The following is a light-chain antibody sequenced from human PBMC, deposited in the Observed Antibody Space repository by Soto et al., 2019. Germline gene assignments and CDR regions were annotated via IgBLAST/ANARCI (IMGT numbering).Light chain of an antibody. CDR1: QSISTY. V-gene: IGKV1-39*01. CDR2: AAS. Sequence: DIQMTQSPSSLSASVGDRVTITCRASQSISTYLIWYQQKPGKAPKLLIYAASGLPSGVPSRFSGSGSGTDFTLTISSLQPEDFATYYCQQANSFPLTFGGGTKV. CDR3: QQANSFPLT. J-gene: IGKJ4*01.